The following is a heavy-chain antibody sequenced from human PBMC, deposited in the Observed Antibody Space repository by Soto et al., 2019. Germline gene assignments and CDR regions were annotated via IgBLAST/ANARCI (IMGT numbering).Heavy chain of an antibody. CDR2: IIPIFGTA. V-gene: IGHV1-69*13. CDR1: GGTFSSYA. D-gene: IGHD6-13*01. J-gene: IGHJ6*02. Sequence: SVKVSCKASGGTFSSYAISWVRQAPGQGLEWMGGIIPIFGTANYAQKFQGRVTITADESTSTAYMELSSLRSEDTAVYYCARGAAAVMWYYYYYGMDVWRQGTTVTVS. CDR3: ARGAAAVMWYYYYYGMDV.